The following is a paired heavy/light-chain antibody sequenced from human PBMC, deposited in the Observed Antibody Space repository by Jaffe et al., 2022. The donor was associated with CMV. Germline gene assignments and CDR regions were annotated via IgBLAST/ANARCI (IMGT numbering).Heavy chain of an antibody. J-gene: IGHJ5*02. D-gene: IGHD2-15*01. CDR3: ARDPGYCSGGSCYLEEAGDP. CDR1: GGTFSSYA. Sequence: QVQLVQSGAEVKKPGSSVKVSCKASGGTFSSYAISWVRQAPGQGLEWMGGIIPIFGTANYAQKFQGRVTITADESTSTAYMELSSLRSEDTAVYYCARDPGYCSGGSCYLEEAGDPWGQGTLVTVSS. CDR2: IIPIFGTA. V-gene: IGHV1-69*01.
Light chain of an antibody. CDR1: QSISSW. Sequence: DIQMTQSPSTLSASVGDRVTITCRASQSISSWLAWYQQKPGKAPKLLIYKASSLESGVPSRFSGSGSGTEFTLTISSLQPDDFATYYCQQYNSPWTFGQGTKVEIK. J-gene: IGKJ1*01. CDR2: KAS. V-gene: IGKV1-5*03. CDR3: QQYNSPWT.